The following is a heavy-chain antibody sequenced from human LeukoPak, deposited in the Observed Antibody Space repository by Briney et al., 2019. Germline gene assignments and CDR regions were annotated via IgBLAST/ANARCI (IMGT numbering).Heavy chain of an antibody. CDR2: IYYSGST. CDR3: AREPIAAAGTLRLLDY. J-gene: IGHJ4*02. CDR1: GGSISSYY. Sequence: IPSETLSLTCTVSGGSISSYYWSWIRQPPGKGLEWIGYIYYSGSTNYNPSLKSRVTISVDTSKNQFSLKLSSVTAADTAVYYCAREPIAAAGTLRLLDYWGQGTLVTVSS. D-gene: IGHD6-13*01. V-gene: IGHV4-59*12.